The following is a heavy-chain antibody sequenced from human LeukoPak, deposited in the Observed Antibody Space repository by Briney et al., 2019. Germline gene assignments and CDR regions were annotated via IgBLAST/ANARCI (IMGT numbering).Heavy chain of an antibody. Sequence: GASVKVSCKTSGGTFTSYAITWVRQAPGQGLEWMGKIIPISGTTNYAQKFQGRVTFTADESTSTAYTELSSLRSEDTALYYCARKLRLGGNWFDPWGQGTLVTVSS. D-gene: IGHD1-26*01. CDR3: ARKLRLGGNWFDP. CDR2: IIPISGTT. J-gene: IGHJ5*02. CDR1: GGTFTSYA. V-gene: IGHV1-69*13.